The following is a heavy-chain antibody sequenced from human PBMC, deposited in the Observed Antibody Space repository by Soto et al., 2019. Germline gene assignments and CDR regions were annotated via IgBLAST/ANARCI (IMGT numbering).Heavy chain of an antibody. J-gene: IGHJ5*02. D-gene: IGHD2-15*01. CDR3: ARGGVYCTAGTCPYNWFDP. CDR1: GYTFTNYG. CDR2: ISGYNGKT. Sequence: QVQLVQSGAEVKKPGASVKVSCKTSGYTFTNYGITWVRQAPGQGLEWMGWISGYNGKTDYAQKLQGRVSMTTDTSTSTAYMELRNLRSDDTAVYYCARGGVYCTAGTCPYNWFDPWGQGTLVTVSS. V-gene: IGHV1-18*01.